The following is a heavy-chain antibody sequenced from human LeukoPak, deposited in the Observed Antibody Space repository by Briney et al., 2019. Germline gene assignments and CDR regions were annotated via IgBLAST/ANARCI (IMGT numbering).Heavy chain of an antibody. V-gene: IGHV4-59*08. D-gene: IGHD1-26*01. CDR2: IYYTGTT. Sequence: SETLSLTCTVSGGSISSYYWSWIRQPPGKGLEWIGYIYYTGTTSYNPSLKSRVTISVDTSKNQFSLKLSSVTAADTAVYYCARLLGGELLHPNWFDPWGQGTLVTVSS. J-gene: IGHJ5*02. CDR1: GGSISSYY. CDR3: ARLLGGELLHPNWFDP.